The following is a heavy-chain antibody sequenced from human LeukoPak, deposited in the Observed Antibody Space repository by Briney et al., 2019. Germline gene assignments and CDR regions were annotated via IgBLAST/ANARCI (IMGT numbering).Heavy chain of an antibody. Sequence: SETLSLTCTVSGGSISSYYWSWIRQPPGKGLDWIGYIYYSGSTNYNPSLKSRVTISVDTSKNQFSLKLSSVTAADTAVYYCARDVGGYCSSTSCYADAFDIWGQGTMVTVSS. CDR1: GGSISSYY. J-gene: IGHJ3*02. D-gene: IGHD2-2*01. V-gene: IGHV4-59*01. CDR2: IYYSGST. CDR3: ARDVGGYCSSTSCYADAFDI.